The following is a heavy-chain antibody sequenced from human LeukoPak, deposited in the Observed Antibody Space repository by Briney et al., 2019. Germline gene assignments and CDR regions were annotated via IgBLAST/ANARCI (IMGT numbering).Heavy chain of an antibody. CDR1: GGSISSSNW. CDR2: IYHSGST. J-gene: IGHJ5*02. Sequence: PSGTLSLTCAVSGGSISSSNWWSWVRQPPGKGLEWIGEIYHSGSTNYNPSLKSRVTISVDTSKNQFSLRLSSVTAADAAIYYCARDLGYCSTASCYAWFDPWGQGTLVTVSS. D-gene: IGHD2-2*01. CDR3: ARDLGYCSTASCYAWFDP. V-gene: IGHV4-4*02.